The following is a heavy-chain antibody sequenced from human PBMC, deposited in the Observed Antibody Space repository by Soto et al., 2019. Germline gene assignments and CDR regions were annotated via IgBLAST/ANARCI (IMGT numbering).Heavy chain of an antibody. CDR3: ARHLPIAAAGTFDY. Sequence: QLQLQESGPGLVKPSETLSLTCTVSGGSISSSSYYWGWIRQPPGKGLEWIGSIYYSGSTYYNPSLKSRVTISVDTSKNQFSLKLSSVTAADTAVYYCARHLPIAAAGTFDYWGQGTLVTVSS. CDR2: IYYSGST. J-gene: IGHJ4*02. CDR1: GGSISSSSYY. D-gene: IGHD6-13*01. V-gene: IGHV4-39*01.